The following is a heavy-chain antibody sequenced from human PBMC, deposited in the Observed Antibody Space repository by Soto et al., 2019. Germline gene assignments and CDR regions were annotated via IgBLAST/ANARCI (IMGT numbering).Heavy chain of an antibody. CDR1: GDSVSSNRAA. CDR2: TYYRSKWYN. J-gene: IGHJ4*02. Sequence: SRTLSLTCAISGDSVSSNRAAWNWIRQSPSRGLEWLGRTYYRSKWYNDYAVSVKSRITINPGTSKNQFSLQLNSVTPEDTAVYYCARAWGFSSGWYGSFSYWGQGTLVTVSS. CDR3: ARAWGFSSGWYGSFSY. D-gene: IGHD6-19*01. V-gene: IGHV6-1*01.